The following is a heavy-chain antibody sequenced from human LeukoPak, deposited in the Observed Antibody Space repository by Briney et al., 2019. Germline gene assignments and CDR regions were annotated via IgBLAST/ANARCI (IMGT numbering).Heavy chain of an antibody. V-gene: IGHV4-59*01. Sequence: SETLSLTCTVSGGSISSYYWSWIRQPPGKGLEWIGYIYYSGSTNYNPSLKSRVTISVDTSKNQFSLKLSSVTAADTAVYYCASSIYDSTSFDYWGQGTLVTVSS. J-gene: IGHJ4*02. D-gene: IGHD3-22*01. CDR2: IYYSGST. CDR1: GGSISSYY. CDR3: ASSIYDSTSFDY.